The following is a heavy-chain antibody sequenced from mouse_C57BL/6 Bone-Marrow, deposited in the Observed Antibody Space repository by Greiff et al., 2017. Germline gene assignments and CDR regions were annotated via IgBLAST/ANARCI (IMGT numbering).Heavy chain of an antibody. CDR3: SRQVTTVLATKYFDV. CDR1: GFTFSSYT. J-gene: IGHJ1*03. V-gene: IGHV5-9*01. CDR2: ISGGGGNT. D-gene: IGHD1-1*01. Sequence: EVQRVESGGGLVKPGGSLKLSCAASGFTFSSYTMSWVRQTPETRLQWVAAISGGGGNTYYPDSVQGRFTISRDNDKNILYLQMSSLRSEDTALYYCSRQVTTVLATKYFDVWGTGPTVTASS.